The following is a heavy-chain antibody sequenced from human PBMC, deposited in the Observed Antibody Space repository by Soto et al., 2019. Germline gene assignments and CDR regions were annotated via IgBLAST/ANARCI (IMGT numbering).Heavy chain of an antibody. CDR2: VSHDGINK. CDR3: ARDMYSSDYFVKWFEP. D-gene: IGHD6-19*01. Sequence: QVRLVESGGCVVPPWRSLRLSCTAYGFSFSRYAMDWFRQPPGKGLEWVAVVSHDGINKHYADSVKGRVTVSRDNPNHSLDLHLRSLRGEATAMYYCARDMYSSDYFVKWFEPWGQGTLV. J-gene: IGHJ5*02. V-gene: IGHV3-30-3*01. CDR1: GFSFSRYA.